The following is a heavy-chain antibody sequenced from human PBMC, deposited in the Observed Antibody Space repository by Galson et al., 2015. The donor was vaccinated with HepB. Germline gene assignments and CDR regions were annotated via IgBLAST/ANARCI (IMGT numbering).Heavy chain of an antibody. D-gene: IGHD6-6*01. Sequence: SVKVSCKASGYTFTSYDINWLRQAPGQGLEWMGGIIPILGIANYAQKFQGRVTITADKSTSTAYMELSSLRSEDTAVYYCARGKRKLYAFDIWGQGTMVTVSS. CDR3: ARGKRKLYAFDI. J-gene: IGHJ3*02. CDR1: GYTFTSYD. CDR2: IIPILGIA. V-gene: IGHV1-69*10.